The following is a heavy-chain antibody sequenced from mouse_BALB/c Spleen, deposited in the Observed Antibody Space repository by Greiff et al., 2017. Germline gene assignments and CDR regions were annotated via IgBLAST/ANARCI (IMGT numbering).Heavy chain of an antibody. CDR3: ARTFTYFDY. CDR2: ISSGGSYT. CDR1: GFTFSSYA. J-gene: IGHJ2*01. Sequence: EVQGVESGGGLVKPGGSLKLSCAASGFTFSSYAMSWVRQSPGKRLEWVAEISSGGSYTYYPDTVTGRFTISRDNAKNTLYLEMSSLRSEDTAMYYCARTFTYFDYWGQGTTLTVSA. V-gene: IGHV5-9-4*01. D-gene: IGHD1-1*01.